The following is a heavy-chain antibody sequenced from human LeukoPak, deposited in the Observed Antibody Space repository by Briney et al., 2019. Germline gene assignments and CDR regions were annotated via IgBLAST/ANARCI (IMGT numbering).Heavy chain of an antibody. CDR2: ISYDAVNK. J-gene: IGHJ6*03. CDR3: ARVLRDTTNYYYYMDV. CDR1: GFIFSSFG. Sequence: PGGSLRLSCAASGFIFSSFGMHWVRQAPGKGLEWVAVISYDAVNKYYADSVKGRFTISRDNAKNSLYLQMNSLRAEDTAVYYCARVLRDTTNYYYYMDVWGKGTTVTVSS. D-gene: IGHD5-18*01. V-gene: IGHV3-30*03.